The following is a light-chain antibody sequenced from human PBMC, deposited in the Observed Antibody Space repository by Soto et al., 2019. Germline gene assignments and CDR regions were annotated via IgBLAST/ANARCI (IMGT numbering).Light chain of an antibody. V-gene: IGKV3-20*01. J-gene: IGKJ3*01. Sequence: IVLTQSPDTLSLSPGERATLSCRASQSVSSYLAWYQQKPGQAPRLLIYDASNRATGIPARFSGSGSGTDFTLTISRLEPEDFAVYYCQQYGSSPRTFGPGTKVDIK. CDR1: QSVSSY. CDR3: QQYGSSPRT. CDR2: DAS.